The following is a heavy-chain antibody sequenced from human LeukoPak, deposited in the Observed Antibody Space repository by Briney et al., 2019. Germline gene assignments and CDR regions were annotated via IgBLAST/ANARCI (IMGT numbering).Heavy chain of an antibody. CDR1: GFTFGSHA. J-gene: IGHJ4*02. V-gene: IGHV3-23*01. CDR2: IFGSGGSP. CDR3: ARDRGHCSSSGCYGYFDY. D-gene: IGHD2-2*01. Sequence: GGSLRLSCEASGFTFGSHAMYWVRQASGKGLEWVAGIFGSGGSPHYADSVKGRFTVSRDNSKNTLYLQMSSLRAEDTAVYYCARDRGHCSSSGCYGYFDYWGQGTLVTVSS.